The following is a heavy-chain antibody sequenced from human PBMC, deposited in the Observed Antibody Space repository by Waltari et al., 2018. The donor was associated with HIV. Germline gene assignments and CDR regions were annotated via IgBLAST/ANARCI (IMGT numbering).Heavy chain of an antibody. CDR2: LAYEGTNK. D-gene: IGHD3-10*01. Sequence: QVQLVESGGGVVQPGRSLRLSCAASGFTFSNHGMHWLRQAPGTGVEWVAVLAYEGTNKYCAESVRGRFTIARENSKNSLCLQMNNPGADDTAVYCGARRGVLTYYYTMDVWGQGPTVTVSS. CDR1: GFTFSNHG. CDR3: ARRGVLTYYYTMDV. J-gene: IGHJ6*02. V-gene: IGHV3-33*05.